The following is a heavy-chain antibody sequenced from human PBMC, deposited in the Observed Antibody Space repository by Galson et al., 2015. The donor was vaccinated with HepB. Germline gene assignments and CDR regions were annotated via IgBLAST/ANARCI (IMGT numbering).Heavy chain of an antibody. Sequence: SVKVSCKASGGTFSSYAISWVRQAPGQGLEWMGGIIPIFGTANYAQKFQGRVTITADESTSTACMELSSLRSEDTAVYYCARGLVQLSHYYYGMDVWGQGTTVTVSS. CDR1: GGTFSSYA. D-gene: IGHD5-18*01. V-gene: IGHV1-69*13. CDR2: IIPIFGTA. J-gene: IGHJ6*02. CDR3: ARGLVQLSHYYYGMDV.